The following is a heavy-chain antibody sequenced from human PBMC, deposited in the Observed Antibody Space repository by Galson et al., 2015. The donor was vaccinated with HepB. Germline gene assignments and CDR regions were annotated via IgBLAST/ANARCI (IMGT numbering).Heavy chain of an antibody. CDR3: AREAGYYDSTGYSTKIDY. CDR1: GFTFSSYS. D-gene: IGHD3-22*01. V-gene: IGHV3-48*04. CDR2: ISSTGGKI. Sequence: SLRLSCAASGFTFSSYSINWVRQAPGTGLEWISYISSTGGKIYYADSVKGRLTISRDNAKNSLHLQMNSLRAEDTAVYYCAREAGYYDSTGYSTKIDYWGQGTLVTVSS. J-gene: IGHJ4*02.